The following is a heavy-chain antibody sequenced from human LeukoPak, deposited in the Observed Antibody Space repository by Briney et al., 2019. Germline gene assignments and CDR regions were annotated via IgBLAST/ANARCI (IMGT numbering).Heavy chain of an antibody. Sequence: ASVKVSCKASGGTFSSYAISWVRQAPGQGLEWMGGIIPIFGTANYAQKFQGGVTITTDESTSTAYMELSSLRSEDTAVYYCARGANSGYDGFDYWGQGTLVTVSS. CDR3: ARGANSGYDGFDY. J-gene: IGHJ4*02. CDR1: GGTFSSYA. CDR2: IIPIFGTA. D-gene: IGHD5-12*01. V-gene: IGHV1-69*05.